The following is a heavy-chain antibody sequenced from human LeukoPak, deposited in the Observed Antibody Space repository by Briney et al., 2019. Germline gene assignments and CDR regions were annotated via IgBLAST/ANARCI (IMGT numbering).Heavy chain of an antibody. CDR3: ARDFMIAAVIDY. J-gene: IGHJ4*02. V-gene: IGHV3-21*01. D-gene: IGHD6-13*01. CDR1: GFTFSSYS. CDR2: ISSSSYI. Sequence: GGSLRLSCAASGFTFSSYSMNWVRQAPGKGLEWVSSISSSSYIYYADSVKGRFTISRDNAKNSLYLQMNSLRAEDTAVYYCARDFMIAAVIDYWGQGTLVTVSS.